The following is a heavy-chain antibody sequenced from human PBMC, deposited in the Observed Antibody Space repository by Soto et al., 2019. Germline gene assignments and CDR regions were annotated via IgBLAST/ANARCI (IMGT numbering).Heavy chain of an antibody. V-gene: IGHV1-3*01. CDR1: GYTFTSYA. CDR2: INAGNGNT. J-gene: IGHJ4*02. Sequence: GASVKVSCKASGYTFTSYAMHWVRQAPGQKLEWMGWINAGNGNTKYAQKFQGRVTITRDTSDSTAYMELSRLRSDDTAVYYCARGEGGPRWGSIDYWGQGTLVTVS. D-gene: IGHD2-21*01. CDR3: ARGEGGPRWGSIDY.